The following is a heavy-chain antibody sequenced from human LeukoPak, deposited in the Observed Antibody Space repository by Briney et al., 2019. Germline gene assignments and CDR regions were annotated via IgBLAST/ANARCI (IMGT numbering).Heavy chain of an antibody. CDR3: AREGASYYGSGSYMYAFDI. D-gene: IGHD3-10*01. CDR2: FYYSGST. J-gene: IGHJ3*02. CDR1: GGSFSIYY. V-gene: IGHV4-59*01. Sequence: SETLSLTCTVSGGSFSIYYWRWIRESPGGGLEWIGYFYYSGSTNYNPSLKSRVTISVDTSKYQFSLKLSSVTAADTAVYYCAREGASYYGSGSYMYAFDIWGQGTMVTVSS.